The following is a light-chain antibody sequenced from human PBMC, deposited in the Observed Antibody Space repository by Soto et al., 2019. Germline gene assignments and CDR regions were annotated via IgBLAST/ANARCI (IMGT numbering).Light chain of an antibody. CDR2: GAS. V-gene: IGKV3-15*01. Sequence: EIVMTQSPATLSVSPGERATLSCRASQSVSSNLAWYQQKPGQDPRLLIYGASTRATGIPARFSGSGSGTEFTLTISSLQSEDFAVYYCQQYNNWWTFGQGTKV. J-gene: IGKJ1*01. CDR1: QSVSSN. CDR3: QQYNNWWT.